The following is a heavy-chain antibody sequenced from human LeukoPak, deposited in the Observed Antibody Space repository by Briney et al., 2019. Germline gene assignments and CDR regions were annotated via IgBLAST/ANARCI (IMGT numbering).Heavy chain of an antibody. D-gene: IGHD2-2*01. V-gene: IGHV1-69*13. J-gene: IGHJ4*02. Sequence: SVKVSCKASGGTFGSYAISWVRQAPGQGLEWMGGIIPIFGTANYAQKFQGRVTITADESTSTAYMELSSLRSEDTAVYYCARYCSSTSCPISDWGQGTLVTVSP. CDR1: GGTFGSYA. CDR2: IIPIFGTA. CDR3: ARYCSSTSCPISD.